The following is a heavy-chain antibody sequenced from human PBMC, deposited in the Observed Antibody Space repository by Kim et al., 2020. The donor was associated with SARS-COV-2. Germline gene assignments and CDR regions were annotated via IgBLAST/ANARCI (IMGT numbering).Heavy chain of an antibody. D-gene: IGHD4-4*01. Sequence: IYCASSVRGRFTISRDNDKNSLYLQMNSLRAEDTAVYYCARGPNYSPFDYWGQGTLVTVSS. CDR3: ARGPNYSPFDY. J-gene: IGHJ4*02. V-gene: IGHV3-48*03. CDR2: I.